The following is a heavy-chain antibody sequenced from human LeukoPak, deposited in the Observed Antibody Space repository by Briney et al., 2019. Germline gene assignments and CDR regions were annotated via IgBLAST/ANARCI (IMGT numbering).Heavy chain of an antibody. CDR3: AREYCSGGSCYSGRHYYYYYYMDV. J-gene: IGHJ6*03. CDR2: INPSGGST. V-gene: IGHV1-46*01. Sequence: AAVKVSCKAPGYTFTSYYMHWVRQAPGQGLEWMGIINPSGGSTSYAQKFQGRVTMTRDMSTSTVYMELSSLRSEDTAVYYCAREYCSGGSCYSGRHYYYYYYMDVWGKGTTVTVSS. D-gene: IGHD2-15*01. CDR1: GYTFTSYY.